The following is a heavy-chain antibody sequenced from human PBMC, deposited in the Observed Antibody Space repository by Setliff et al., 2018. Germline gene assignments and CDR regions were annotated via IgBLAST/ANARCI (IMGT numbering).Heavy chain of an antibody. CDR3: ARKGISALSGAFDM. CDR1: GGSISNYY. CDR2: IYTSGST. D-gene: IGHD1-26*01. Sequence: PSETLSLTCTVSGGSISNYYWSWIRQPAGKGLEWIGRIYTSGSTNYNPSLKSRVTMSVDTSKNQFSLKLSSVTAADTAVYYCARKGISALSGAFDMWSRGTMVTVSS. V-gene: IGHV4-4*07. J-gene: IGHJ3*02.